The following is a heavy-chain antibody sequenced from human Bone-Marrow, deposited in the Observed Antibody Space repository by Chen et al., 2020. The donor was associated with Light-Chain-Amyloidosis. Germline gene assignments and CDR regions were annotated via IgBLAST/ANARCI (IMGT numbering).Heavy chain of an antibody. V-gene: IGHV4-38-2*02. D-gene: IGHD2-2*01. CDR1: GDSSSHNYY. J-gene: IGHJ4*02. Sequence: QVQLQESGPGLVKPSETLSLTCTVSGDSSSHNYYWGWIRQPPGKGLEWVATIFHDGTTYYNPSLKTRVAVSMNTSKNQLSLKLSSVTVADTAVYYCARDKYEISHFYYWGQGALVTVSS. CDR2: IFHDGTT. CDR3: ARDKYEISHFYY.